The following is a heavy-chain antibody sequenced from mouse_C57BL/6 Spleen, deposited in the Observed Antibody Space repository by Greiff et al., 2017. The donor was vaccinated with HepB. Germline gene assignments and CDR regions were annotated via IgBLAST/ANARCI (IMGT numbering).Heavy chain of an antibody. D-gene: IGHD3-2*02. Sequence: EVKLMESGGGLVKPGGSLKLSCAASGFTFSSYTMSWVRQTPEKRLEWVATISGGGGNTYYPDSVKGRFTISRDNAKNTLYLQMSSLRSEDTALYYCAAYSSGYRYWGQGTTLTVSS. CDR1: GFTFSSYT. CDR3: AAYSSGYRY. J-gene: IGHJ2*01. CDR2: ISGGGGNT. V-gene: IGHV5-9*01.